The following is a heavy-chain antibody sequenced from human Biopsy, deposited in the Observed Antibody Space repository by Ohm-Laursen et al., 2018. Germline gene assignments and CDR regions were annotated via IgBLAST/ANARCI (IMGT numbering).Heavy chain of an antibody. CDR3: ARDVEGFYSYAMDV. CDR2: IYSGDSA. CDR1: GFSFSTSG. Sequence: SLRLSCAASGFSFSTSGMHWVRQAPGKGLEWVSVIYSGDSAYYADSVKGRFTISRDNAKSSLFLQMNSLRAEDTAVYYCARDVEGFYSYAMDVWGQGTTVTVSS. J-gene: IGHJ6*02. D-gene: IGHD5-24*01. V-gene: IGHV3-NL1*01.